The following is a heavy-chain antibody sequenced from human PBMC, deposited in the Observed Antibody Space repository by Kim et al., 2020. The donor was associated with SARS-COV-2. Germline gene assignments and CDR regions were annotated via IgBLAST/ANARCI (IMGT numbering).Heavy chain of an antibody. CDR1: GASMRGSSDY. J-gene: IGHJ4*02. CDR3: ARYWWYGVGSLPRPIDF. CDR2: VYWSGTT. Sequence: SETLSLTCSVSGASMRGSSDYWAWIRKSPGKGLEWIGTVYWSGTTYYNPSLERRTHISEDSSKGQFSLRLRSVTAADTAIYYCARYWWYGVGSLPRPIDFWGQGFAVTVSS. D-gene: IGHD3-10*01. V-gene: IGHV4-39*01.